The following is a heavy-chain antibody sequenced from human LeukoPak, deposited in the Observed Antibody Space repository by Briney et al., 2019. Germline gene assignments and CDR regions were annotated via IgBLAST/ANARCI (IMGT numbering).Heavy chain of an antibody. J-gene: IGHJ4*02. CDR1: GFTFSDYY. D-gene: IGHD2-2*01. Sequence: GGSLRLSCAASGFTFSDYYMSWIRQAPGKGLEWVSYISSSGSTIYYADSVKGRFTVSRDNAKNSLYLQMNSLRAEDTAVYYCARPEPHCSSTSCYLDYWGQGTLVTVSS. V-gene: IGHV3-11*04. CDR2: ISSSGSTI. CDR3: ARPEPHCSSTSCYLDY.